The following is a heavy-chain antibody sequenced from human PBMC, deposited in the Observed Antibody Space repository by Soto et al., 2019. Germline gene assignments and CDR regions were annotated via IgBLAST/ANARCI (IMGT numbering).Heavy chain of an antibody. CDR1: GFTVSSNY. J-gene: IGHJ4*02. V-gene: IGHV3-53*01. CDR3: ARVAVRTIFGVVTDLYYFDY. CDR2: IYSGGST. Sequence: GGSLRLSCAASGFTVSSNYMSWVRQAPGKGLEWVSVIYSGGSTYYADSVKGRFTISRDNSKNTLYLQMNSLRAEDTAVYYCARVAVRTIFGVVTDLYYFDYWGQGTLVTVSS. D-gene: IGHD3-3*01.